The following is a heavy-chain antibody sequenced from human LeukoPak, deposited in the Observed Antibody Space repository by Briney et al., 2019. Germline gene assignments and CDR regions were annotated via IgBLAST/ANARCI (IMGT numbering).Heavy chain of an antibody. Sequence: PGGSLRLSCAASGFTFTTYVMSWVRQAPGKGLEWVSGISWNSGSIGYADSVKGRFTISRDNAKNSLYLQMNSLRAGDTALYYCAKDILVGAVRGVPIWDTAMVTAFDIWGQGTMVTVSS. D-gene: IGHD5-18*01. V-gene: IGHV3-9*01. CDR1: GFTFTTYV. CDR2: ISWNSGSI. CDR3: AKDILVGAVRGVPIWDTAMVTAFDI. J-gene: IGHJ3*02.